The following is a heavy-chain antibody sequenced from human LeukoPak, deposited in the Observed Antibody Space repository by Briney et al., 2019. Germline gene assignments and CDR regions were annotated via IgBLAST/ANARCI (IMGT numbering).Heavy chain of an antibody. V-gene: IGHV3-15*01. CDR2: IKSKTDGGTT. Sequence: PGGSLRLSCAASGFTFSDYYMSWVRQAPGKGLEWVGRIKSKTDGGTTDYAAPVKGRFTISRDDSKNTLYLQMNSLKTEDIAVYYCTTYYYGSGSYSPFDPWGQGTLVTVSS. J-gene: IGHJ5*02. CDR1: GFTFSDYY. CDR3: TTYYYGSGSYSPFDP. D-gene: IGHD3-10*01.